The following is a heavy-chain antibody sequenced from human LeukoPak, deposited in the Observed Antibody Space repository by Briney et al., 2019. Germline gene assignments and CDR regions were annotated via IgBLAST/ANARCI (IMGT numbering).Heavy chain of an antibody. CDR1: GFTFSSYS. J-gene: IGHJ4*02. V-gene: IGHV3-21*01. CDR3: ARDRCSGGSCHAPDH. Sequence: GGSLRLSCAASGFTFSSYSMNWVRQAPGKGLEWVSSISSSSSYIYYADSVKGRITISRDNSKNTVDLQMNSLRAEDTAVYYCARDRCSGGSCHAPDHWGQGTLVTVSS. D-gene: IGHD2-15*01. CDR2: ISSSSSYI.